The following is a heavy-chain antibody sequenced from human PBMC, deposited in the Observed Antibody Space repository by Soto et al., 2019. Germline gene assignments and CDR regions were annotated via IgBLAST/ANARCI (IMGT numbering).Heavy chain of an antibody. D-gene: IGHD3-9*01. Sequence: QVQLQESGPGLVKPSQTLSLTCTVSGGSISSGDYYWSWIRQPPGKGLEWNGYIYYSGSTYYNPSLRRRVTISVDTSKNQFSLKLSSVTAADTAVYYCARATVLLRYFDWPWGQGTLVTVSS. CDR1: GGSISSGDYY. V-gene: IGHV4-30-4*01. CDR3: ARATVLLRYFDWP. CDR2: IYYSGST. J-gene: IGHJ4*02.